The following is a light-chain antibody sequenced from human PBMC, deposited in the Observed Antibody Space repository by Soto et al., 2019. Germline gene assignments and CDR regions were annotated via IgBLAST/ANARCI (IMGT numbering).Light chain of an antibody. CDR2: SNN. J-gene: IGLJ2*01. CDR1: SSNIGSNT. CDR3: AAWDDSLNVYVV. V-gene: IGLV1-44*01. Sequence: QSVLTQPPSASGTPGQRVTISCSRSSSNIGSNTVNWYQQLPGTAPKLLIYSNNQRPSGVPDRFSGSKSGTSASLAISGLQSEDEADYYCAAWDDSLNVYVVFGGGTKLTVL.